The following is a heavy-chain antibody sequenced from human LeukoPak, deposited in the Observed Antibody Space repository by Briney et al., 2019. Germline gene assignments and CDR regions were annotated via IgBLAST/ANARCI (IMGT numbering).Heavy chain of an antibody. CDR2: VITDGDT. CDR1: GFTFSRYA. V-gene: IGHV3-23*01. D-gene: IGHD6-19*01. CDR3: ARSRSGSVAGTSDY. Sequence: GGSLRLSCAASGFTFSRYAMSWVRQAPGKGREWGSSVITDGDTYYTDSVKGRFTISRDVSRNTLFLQMISLRADDTALYYCARSRSGSVAGTSDYWGQGTLVIVSS. J-gene: IGHJ4*02.